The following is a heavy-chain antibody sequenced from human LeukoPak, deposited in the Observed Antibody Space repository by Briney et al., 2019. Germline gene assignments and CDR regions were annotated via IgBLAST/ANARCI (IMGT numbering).Heavy chain of an antibody. CDR2: IYYSGST. V-gene: IGHV4-61*01. D-gene: IGHD2-15*01. CDR1: GGSVSSGSYY. Sequence: PSETLSLTCTVSGGSVSSGSYYWSWIRQPPGKGLEWIGYIYYSGSTNYNPSLKSRVTISVDTSKNQFSLKLSSVTAADTAVYYCASSQLGYCSGGSCYGPYYYYGMDVWGQGTTVTVSS. CDR3: ASSQLGYCSGGSCYGPYYYYGMDV. J-gene: IGHJ6*02.